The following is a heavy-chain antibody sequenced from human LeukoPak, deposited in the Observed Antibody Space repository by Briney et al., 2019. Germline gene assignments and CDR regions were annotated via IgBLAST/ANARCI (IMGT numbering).Heavy chain of an antibody. CDR2: IYYSGST. CDR3: ARDYSGYELPEY. J-gene: IGHJ4*02. Sequence: SETLSLTCTVSGGSISSYYWSWIRQPPGKGLERIGYIYYSGSTNYNPSLKSRVTIPVDTSKNQFSLRLSSVTAADTAVYYCARDYSGYELPEYWGQGTLVTVSS. V-gene: IGHV4-59*01. CDR1: GGSISSYY. D-gene: IGHD5-12*01.